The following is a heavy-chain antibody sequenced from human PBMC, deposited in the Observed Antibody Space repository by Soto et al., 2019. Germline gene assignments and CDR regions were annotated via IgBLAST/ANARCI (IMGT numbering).Heavy chain of an antibody. Sequence: GASVKVSCKASGGTFSSYAISWVRQAPGQGLEWMGGIIPIFGTANYAQKFQGRVTITADESTSTAYMELSSLRSEDTAVYYCARGVFAAVAGTEYFDYWGQGTLVTLSS. CDR3: ARGVFAAVAGTEYFDY. V-gene: IGHV1-69*13. CDR2: IIPIFGTA. J-gene: IGHJ4*02. CDR1: GGTFSSYA. D-gene: IGHD6-19*01.